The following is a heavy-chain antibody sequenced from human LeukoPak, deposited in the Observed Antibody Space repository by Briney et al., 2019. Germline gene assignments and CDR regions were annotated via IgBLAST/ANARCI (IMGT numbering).Heavy chain of an antibody. Sequence: SETLSLTCAVYGGSFSGYYWSWIRQPPGKVLEWIGEVNHSGNTNYNPSLKSRVTISKDTSKSQFSLKLNSVTAADTAVYYCARGPAQYSSGPDYWGQGTLVTVSS. D-gene: IGHD6-19*01. CDR1: GGSFSGYY. J-gene: IGHJ4*02. CDR3: ARGPAQYSSGPDY. V-gene: IGHV4-34*01. CDR2: VNHSGNT.